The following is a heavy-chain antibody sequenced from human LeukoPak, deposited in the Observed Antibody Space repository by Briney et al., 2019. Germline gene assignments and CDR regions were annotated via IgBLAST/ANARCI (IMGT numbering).Heavy chain of an antibody. Sequence: GGSLRLSCAASGFTFSSYWMHWVRQAPGKGLVWVSRINSDGSSTSYADSVKGRFTISRDNAKNTLYLQMNSLRAEDTAVYYCLRVSSVVDYFDKWGQGALVTVSS. D-gene: IGHD2-21*01. CDR1: GFTFSSYW. CDR2: INSDGSST. V-gene: IGHV3-74*01. J-gene: IGHJ4*02. CDR3: LRVSSVVDYFDK.